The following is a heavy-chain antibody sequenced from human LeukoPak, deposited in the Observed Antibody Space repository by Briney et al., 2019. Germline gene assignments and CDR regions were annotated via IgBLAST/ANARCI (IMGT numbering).Heavy chain of an antibody. CDR1: GFSFSTYG. J-gene: IGHJ4*02. CDR2: IQFDGSDK. CDR3: AKDIEVVVPVGFDY. V-gene: IGHV3-30*02. Sequence: GGSLRLSCAASGFSFSTYGMHWVRQAPGKGLEWVGFIQFDGSDKYYADSVKGRFTISRDNSQNTLHLEMNSLRAKDTAVYYCAKDIEVVVPVGFDYWGQGTLVTVSS. D-gene: IGHD2-2*01.